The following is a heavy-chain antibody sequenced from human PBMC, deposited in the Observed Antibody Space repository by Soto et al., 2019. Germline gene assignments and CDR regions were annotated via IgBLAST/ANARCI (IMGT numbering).Heavy chain of an antibody. CDR2: IYYSGST. D-gene: IGHD5-18*01. Sequence: SETLSLTCTVSGGSISSYYWSWIRQPPGKGLEWIGYIYYSGSTNYTPSLKCRVTISVDTSKNQLSLKLSSVTAADTAVYYCARRYGYSFDYWGQGTLVTVSS. J-gene: IGHJ4*02. CDR1: GGSISSYY. V-gene: IGHV4-59*08. CDR3: ARRYGYSFDY.